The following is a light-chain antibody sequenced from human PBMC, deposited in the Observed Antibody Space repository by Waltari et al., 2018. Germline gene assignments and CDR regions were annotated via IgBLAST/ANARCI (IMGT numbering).Light chain of an antibody. Sequence: QSALTQPASVSGSPGQSITISCNGTTKGVGGYNYVSLYQCHPGKAPELIIYEVTNRPSGVSDRFSGSKSGNTASLSISGLQPEDEADYYCSSYTSIKTPYVVFGGGTKVTVL. J-gene: IGLJ2*01. V-gene: IGLV2-14*01. CDR3: SSYTSIKTPYVV. CDR1: TKGVGGYNY. CDR2: EVT.